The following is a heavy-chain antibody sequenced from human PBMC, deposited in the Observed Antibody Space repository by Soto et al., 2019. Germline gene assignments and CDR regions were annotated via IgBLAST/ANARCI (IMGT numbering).Heavy chain of an antibody. CDR2: IIPLFGKP. Sequence: ASVQVSCKASGGTFSNNAIIWVRQAPGQGLEWMGGIIPLFGKPRYAQNFQGRLTITADEASSTAYMQLNILISEATAVYYCASHADPLHKALLKGLSHWG. V-gene: IGHV1-69*13. D-gene: IGHD2-21*02. CDR1: GGTFSNNA. CDR3: ASHADPLHKALLKGLSH. J-gene: IGHJ1*01.